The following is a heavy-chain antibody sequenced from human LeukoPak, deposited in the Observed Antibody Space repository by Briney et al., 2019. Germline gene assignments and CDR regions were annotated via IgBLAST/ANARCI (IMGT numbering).Heavy chain of an antibody. CDR2: INPNSGGT. V-gene: IGHV1-2*02. CDR1: GYTFTGYY. Sequence: GASVKVSCKASGYTFTGYYMHWVRQAPGQGLEWMGWINPNSGGTNYAQTFQGSVTMTRRTSITTAYMELSRLRSDDTAVYYCARVLRSAGDNWFDPWRQGTLATVPS. CDR3: ARVLRSAGDNWFDP. J-gene: IGHJ5*02. D-gene: IGHD2-15*01.